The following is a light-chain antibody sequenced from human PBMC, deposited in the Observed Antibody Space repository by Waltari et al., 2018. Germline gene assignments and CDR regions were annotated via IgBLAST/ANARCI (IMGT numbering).Light chain of an antibody. Sequence: VLVQSPLSLPVSLGQPASISCRSTQSLVFVDGNTYLNWLHQRPGQSPRRLIYNVSSRESGVPDRFTGSGSGTGFTLKISRVAAEDVGVYYCVQGTGWPWTFGQGTKVEIK. CDR2: NVS. CDR3: VQGTGWPWT. V-gene: IGKV2-30*01. J-gene: IGKJ1*01. CDR1: QSLVFVDGNTY.